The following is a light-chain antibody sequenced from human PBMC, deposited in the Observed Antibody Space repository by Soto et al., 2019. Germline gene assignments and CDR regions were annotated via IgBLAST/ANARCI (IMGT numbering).Light chain of an antibody. V-gene: IGKV2-28*01. CDR2: LGS. CDR3: MQTLQTPT. J-gene: IGKJ1*01. CDR1: RNLMHSNGYNY. Sequence: DIVMTQSPLSLPVTPGEPASISCRSSRNLMHSNGYNYLDWYLQKPGQSPQLLIYLGSNRASGVPDRFSGRGSGTDFILRISRVEAEDVGVYYCMQTLQTPTFGQGTKVDIK.